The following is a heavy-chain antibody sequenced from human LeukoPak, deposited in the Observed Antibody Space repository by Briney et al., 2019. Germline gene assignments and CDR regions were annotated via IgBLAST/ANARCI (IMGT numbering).Heavy chain of an antibody. CDR3: ARRGWLRTRYYFDY. Sequence: PSETLSLTCTVSGYSISSGYYWGWIRQPPGKGLEWIGSIYHSGSTYYNPSLKSRVTISVDTSKNQFSLKLSSVTAADTAVYYCARRGWLRTRYYFDYWGQGTLVTVSS. V-gene: IGHV4-38-2*02. CDR1: GYSISSGYY. D-gene: IGHD5-12*01. CDR2: IYHSGST. J-gene: IGHJ4*02.